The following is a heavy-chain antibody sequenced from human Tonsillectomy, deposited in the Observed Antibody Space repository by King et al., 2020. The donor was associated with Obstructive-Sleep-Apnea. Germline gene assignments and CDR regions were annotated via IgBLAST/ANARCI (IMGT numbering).Heavy chain of an antibody. CDR2: IYSGGST. D-gene: IGHD4-17*01. V-gene: IGHV3-66*01. CDR3: ARAMETTVSRSPFDY. Sequence: VQLVESGGGLVQPGGSLRLACAASGFTVSSNYMSWVRHAPGKGLEWVSVIYSGGSTYYADSVKGRFTISRDNSKNTLYLQMNSLRDEDTAVYYCARAMETTVSRSPFDYWGQGTLVTVSS. CDR1: GFTVSSNY. J-gene: IGHJ4*02.